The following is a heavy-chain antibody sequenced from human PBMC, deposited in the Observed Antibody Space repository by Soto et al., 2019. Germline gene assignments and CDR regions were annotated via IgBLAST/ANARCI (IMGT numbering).Heavy chain of an antibody. V-gene: IGHV3-11*06. D-gene: IGHD6-19*01. CDR2: ISGSSRYT. Sequence: PGGSLRLSCAASGFNFSDHYMNWVRQAPGKGLEWVSYISGSSRYTNFADSVKGRFTISRDNAKNSLYLQMNSLRVEDTAVYYCASHTSGWHYYDYWGQGTPVTVSS. CDR3: ASHTSGWHYYDY. J-gene: IGHJ4*02. CDR1: GFNFSDHY.